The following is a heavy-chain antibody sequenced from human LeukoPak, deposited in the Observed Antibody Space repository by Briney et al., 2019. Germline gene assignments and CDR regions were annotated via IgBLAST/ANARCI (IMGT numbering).Heavy chain of an antibody. D-gene: IGHD3-9*01. V-gene: IGHV3-7*01. Sequence: GGSLRLSCAASGFTFSSYWMSWVRQAPGKGLEWVANIKQDGSEKYYVDSVKGRFTISRDNAKNSLYLQMNSLRAEDTAVYYCARGGGLRYFDWLSPTKNWFDPWGQGTLVTVSS. CDR3: ARGGGLRYFDWLSPTKNWFDP. CDR1: GFTFSSYW. CDR2: IKQDGSEK. J-gene: IGHJ5*02.